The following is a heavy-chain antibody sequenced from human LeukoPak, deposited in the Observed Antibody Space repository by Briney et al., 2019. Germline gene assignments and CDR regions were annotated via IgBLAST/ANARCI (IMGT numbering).Heavy chain of an antibody. Sequence: SETLSLTCTVSGGSISSSTYYWSWIRQPPGKGLEWIGYIYYSGSTNYNPSLKSRVTISVDTSKNQFSLKLGSVTAADTAVYYCAREEALGSGSFDYWGQGTLVTVSS. J-gene: IGHJ4*02. CDR2: IYYSGST. CDR3: AREEALGSGSFDY. V-gene: IGHV4-61*01. CDR1: GGSISSSTYY. D-gene: IGHD1-26*01.